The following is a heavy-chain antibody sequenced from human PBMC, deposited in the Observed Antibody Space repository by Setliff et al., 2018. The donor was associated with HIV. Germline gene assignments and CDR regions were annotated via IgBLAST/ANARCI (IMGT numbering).Heavy chain of an antibody. CDR2: IWHAGRT. V-gene: IGHV4-38-2*02. J-gene: IGHJ4*02. CDR3: ARVGWDYYDSSGVGEFDY. D-gene: IGHD3-22*01. CDR1: GYSSAGNLA. Sequence: SETLSLTCTAAGYSSAGNLAGAWIRQHPKKGLEWIGSIWHAGRTYYNPSLKSRVTISVDTSKNQFSLKLSSVTAADTAVYYCARVGWDYYDSSGVGEFDYWGQGTLVTVSS.